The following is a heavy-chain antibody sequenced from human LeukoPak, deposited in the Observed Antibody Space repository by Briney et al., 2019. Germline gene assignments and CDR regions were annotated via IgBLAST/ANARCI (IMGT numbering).Heavy chain of an antibody. D-gene: IGHD3-10*01. CDR3: AREGSITMVRGVYFDP. J-gene: IGHJ5*02. CDR2: INPNSGGT. CDR1: GYTFTGYY. V-gene: IGHV1-2*02. Sequence: GASVEVSCKASGYTFTGYYMHWVRQAPGQGLEWMGWINPNSGGTNYAQKFQGRVTMTRDTSISTAYMELSRLRSDDTAVYYCAREGSITMVRGVYFDPWGQGTLVTVSS.